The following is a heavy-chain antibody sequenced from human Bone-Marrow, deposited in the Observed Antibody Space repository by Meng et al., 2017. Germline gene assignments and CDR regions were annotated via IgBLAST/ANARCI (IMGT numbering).Heavy chain of an antibody. CDR2: IYNSGST. CDR1: GGSISSGDYY. V-gene: IGHV4-30-4*01. CDR3: AREGRSHQVGVSVY. D-gene: IGHD2-21*01. J-gene: IGHJ4*02. Sequence: VQLQESGLGLVKPSQILSPTCPVSGGSISSGDYYWSWIRQPPGKGLEWIGYIYNSGSTYYNPSLKSRVTISVDTSKNQFSLKLRFVTAADTAVYYCAREGRSHQVGVSVYWGQGNLVTVSS.